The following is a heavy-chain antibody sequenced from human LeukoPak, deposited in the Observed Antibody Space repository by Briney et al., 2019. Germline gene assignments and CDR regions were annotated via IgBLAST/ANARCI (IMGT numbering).Heavy chain of an antibody. CDR2: INPNSGGT. CDR3: ATDAYYYDSSGYSTSVHYFDY. Sequence: GASVKVSCKASGYTFTGYYMHWVRQAPGQGLEWMGRINPNSGGTNYAQKFQGRVTMTRDTSISTAYMELSRLRSDDAAVYYCATDAYYYDSSGYSTSVHYFDYWGQGTRVTLSS. CDR1: GYTFTGYY. V-gene: IGHV1-2*06. D-gene: IGHD3-22*01. J-gene: IGHJ4*02.